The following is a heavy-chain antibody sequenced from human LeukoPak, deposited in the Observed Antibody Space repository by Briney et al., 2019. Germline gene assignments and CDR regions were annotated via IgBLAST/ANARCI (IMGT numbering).Heavy chain of an antibody. J-gene: IGHJ4*02. V-gene: IGHV3-30-3*01. CDR1: GFTFSSYA. CDR2: ISYDGSNK. CDR3: ARGTRGFDY. D-gene: IGHD2-2*01. Sequence: GGSLRLSCAASGFTFSSYAMHWVRQAPGKGLEWVAVISYDGSNKHYADSVKGRFTISRDNSKNTLYLQMNSLRAEDTAVYYCARGTRGFDYWGQGTLVTVSS.